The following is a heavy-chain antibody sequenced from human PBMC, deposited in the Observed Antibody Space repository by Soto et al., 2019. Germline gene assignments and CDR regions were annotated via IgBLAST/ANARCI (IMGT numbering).Heavy chain of an antibody. V-gene: IGHV3-30-3*01. CDR1: GFTFSSYA. D-gene: IGHD3-22*01. J-gene: IGHJ4*02. CDR2: ISYDGSNK. CDR3: ARDGGGDSSGFDY. Sequence: LRLSCAASGFTFSSYAMHWVRQAPGKGLEWVAVISYDGSNKYYADSVKGRFTISRDNSKNTLYLQMNSLRAEDTAVYYCARDGGGDSSGFDYWGQGTLVTVSS.